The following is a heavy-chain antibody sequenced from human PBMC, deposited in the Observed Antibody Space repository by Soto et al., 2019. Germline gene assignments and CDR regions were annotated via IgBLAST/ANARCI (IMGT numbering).Heavy chain of an antibody. CDR2: IYYSGST. CDR3: ARQERTTGAGGGAFDI. V-gene: IGHV4-39*01. CDR1: GGSISSSSYY. J-gene: IGHJ3*02. D-gene: IGHD1-1*01. Sequence: QLQLQESGPGLVKPSETLSLTCTVSGGSISSSSYYWGWIRQPPGKGLEWIGSIYYSGSTYYNPSLKSRVTISVDTSKNQFSLKLGSVTAADTAVYYCARQERTTGAGGGAFDIWGQGTMVTVSS.